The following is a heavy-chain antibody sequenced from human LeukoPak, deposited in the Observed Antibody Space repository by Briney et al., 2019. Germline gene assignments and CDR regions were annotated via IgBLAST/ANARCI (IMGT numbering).Heavy chain of an antibody. D-gene: IGHD2-15*01. Sequence: GGSLRLSCAASGFTFSSYAMSWVRQAPGKGLEWVAIIKKDGSEKYYVDSMKGRFTISRDNAKNSLFLQMNSLRAEDTAIYYCTTDTWYSAGHWGQGTLVTVSS. CDR3: TTDTWYSAGH. CDR1: GFTFSSYA. J-gene: IGHJ4*02. CDR2: IKKDGSEK. V-gene: IGHV3-7*03.